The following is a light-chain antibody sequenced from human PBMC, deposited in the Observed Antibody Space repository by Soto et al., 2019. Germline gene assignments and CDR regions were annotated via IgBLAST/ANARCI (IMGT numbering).Light chain of an antibody. CDR2: DSS. V-gene: IGKV3-11*01. Sequence: EIVLTQSPGILSLSPGERAALSCRASESVSNFLVWYQHKPGQAPRLLMYDSSSRDTDIPARFSGSGSGTDFTLTISSLESDDFAVYYCQQRSSWPWTFGQGTKVEIK. J-gene: IGKJ1*01. CDR1: ESVSNF. CDR3: QQRSSWPWT.